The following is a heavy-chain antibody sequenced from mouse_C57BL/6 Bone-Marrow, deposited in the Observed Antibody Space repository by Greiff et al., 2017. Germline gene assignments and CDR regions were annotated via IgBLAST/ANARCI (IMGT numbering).Heavy chain of an antibody. J-gene: IGHJ4*01. Sequence: QVQLQQPGAELVKPGASVKLSCKASGYTFTSYWMHWVKQRPGQGLEWIGMIYPNSGRTNYNEKFKSKATLTVAKSSSTAYMQLSSLTSEDSAVYYCARGWLLAYAMDYWGQGTSVTVTS. V-gene: IGHV1-64*01. CDR2: IYPNSGRT. CDR1: GYTFTSYW. CDR3: ARGWLLAYAMDY. D-gene: IGHD2-3*01.